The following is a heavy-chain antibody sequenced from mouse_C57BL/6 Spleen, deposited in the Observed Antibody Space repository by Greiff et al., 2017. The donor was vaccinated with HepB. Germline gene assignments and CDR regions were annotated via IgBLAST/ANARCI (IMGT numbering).Heavy chain of an antibody. CDR3: ARPTGYAMDY. Sequence: LEESGPELVKPGASVTLSCKASGYTFTSYDINWVQQRPGKGLEWIGWIYARDGSTKYNEKFKGKAKLTVDTSSSKAYMVVHSLTSENSAVYVYARPTGYAMDYWGQGTSVTVSS. V-gene: IGHV1-85*01. J-gene: IGHJ4*01. CDR2: IYARDGST. D-gene: IGHD4-1*01. CDR1: GYTFTSYD.